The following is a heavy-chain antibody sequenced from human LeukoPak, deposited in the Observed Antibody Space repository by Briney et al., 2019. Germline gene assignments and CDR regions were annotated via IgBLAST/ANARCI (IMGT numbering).Heavy chain of an antibody. V-gene: IGHV4-31*03. D-gene: IGHD3-3*01. J-gene: IGHJ6*02. CDR3: ARGKEMYYDFWSGYEYGMDV. CDR2: IYYSGST. Sequence: SETLSLTCTVSGGSISNGDHYWSWIRQHPGKGLEWIGHIYYSGSTYYNPSLKGRGIISVETSKNQFSLKLSSVTAADTAVYYCARGKEMYYDFWSGYEYGMDVWGQGTTVTVSS. CDR1: GGSISNGDHY.